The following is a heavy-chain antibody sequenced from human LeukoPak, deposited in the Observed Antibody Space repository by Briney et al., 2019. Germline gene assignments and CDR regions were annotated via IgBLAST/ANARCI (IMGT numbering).Heavy chain of an antibody. CDR3: ARAASITGTPPIPHGAKLFDY. J-gene: IGHJ4*02. D-gene: IGHD1-7*01. Sequence: PSETLSLTCTVSGGSISSGGYYWSWIRQHPGKGLEWIGYIYYSGSTYYNPSLKSRVTISVDTSKNQFSLKLSSVTAADTAVYYCARAASITGTPPIPHGAKLFDYWGQGTLVTVSS. CDR2: IYYSGST. V-gene: IGHV4-31*03. CDR1: GGSISSGGYY.